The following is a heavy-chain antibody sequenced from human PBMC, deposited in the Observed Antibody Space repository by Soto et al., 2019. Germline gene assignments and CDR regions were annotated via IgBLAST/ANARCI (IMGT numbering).Heavy chain of an antibody. V-gene: IGHV6-1*01. CDR3: ARDTRSDCSGGSCRSDDAFDI. J-gene: IGHJ3*02. CDR1: WDSVSSNSAA. Sequence: SQTLSLTCAISWDSVSSNSAAWNWIRQSPSRGLEWLGRTYYRSKWYNDYAVSVKSRITINPDTSKNQFSLQLNSVTPEDTAVYYCARDTRSDCSGGSCRSDDAFDIWGQGTMVTVSS. D-gene: IGHD2-15*01. CDR2: TYYRSKWYN.